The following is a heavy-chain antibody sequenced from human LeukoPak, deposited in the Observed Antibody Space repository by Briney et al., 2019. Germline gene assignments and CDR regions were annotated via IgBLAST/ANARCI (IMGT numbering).Heavy chain of an antibody. D-gene: IGHD2-21*01. CDR1: GGSISGSSYY. Sequence: PSETLSLTCSVSGGSISGSSYYWGWIRQPPGKGLEWIGSIYYSGSTYYSASLKSRITISMDASKNQFSLKLSSVTAADTAVYYCARDYTGGAASFAIWGQGTMVTVSS. CDR2: IYYSGST. CDR3: ARDYTGGAASFAI. J-gene: IGHJ3*02. V-gene: IGHV4-39*07.